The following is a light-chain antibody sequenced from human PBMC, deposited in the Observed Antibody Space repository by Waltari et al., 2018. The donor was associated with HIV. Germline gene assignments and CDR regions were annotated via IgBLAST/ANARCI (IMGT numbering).Light chain of an antibody. J-gene: IGKJ2*01. CDR2: GPS. V-gene: IGKV3-15*01. CDR3: QQYNNWHT. CDR1: QSVSNN. Sequence: ETVMTPSPATLSVSPGERATLSCRASQSVSNNLAWYQQKPGPAPRLLIYGPSTRAAGIPARVSGSGSGTECTLTITSLQSEDSALYYCQQYNNWHTFGQGTKLEIK.